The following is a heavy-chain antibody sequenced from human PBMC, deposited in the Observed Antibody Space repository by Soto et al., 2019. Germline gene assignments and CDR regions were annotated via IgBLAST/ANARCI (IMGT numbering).Heavy chain of an antibody. D-gene: IGHD2-2*01. CDR1: GGSMSSDS. CDR2: KYYSGRS. V-gene: IGHV4-59*01. Sequence: SETLSLTCTVSGGSMSSDSWTWIRQPPGKGLEWIGFKYYSGRSTYNPSLKNRATISLDTSENQFSLELTSVTAADTAVYYCAKFRDIVVVPAAMHHYYYYYGMDVWGQGTTVTVSS. CDR3: AKFRDIVVVPAAMHHYYYYYGMDV. J-gene: IGHJ6*02.